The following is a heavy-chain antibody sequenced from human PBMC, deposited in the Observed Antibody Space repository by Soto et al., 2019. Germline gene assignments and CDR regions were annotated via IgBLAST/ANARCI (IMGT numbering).Heavy chain of an antibody. V-gene: IGHV3-9*01. D-gene: IGHD3-16*01. CDR3: GKDLSPGGLES. CDR2: IFWNSGGT. CDR1: GSTIEDYA. Sequence: EVHVVESGGGLVQPGGSLRLSCAVSGSTIEDYAMHWLRQLPGKGLEWVSGIFWNSGGTGYADSVKGRFTISRDRAKNCLSLQMNSLRIEDTAVYYCGKDLSPGGLESWGQGTLVTVSS. J-gene: IGHJ4*02.